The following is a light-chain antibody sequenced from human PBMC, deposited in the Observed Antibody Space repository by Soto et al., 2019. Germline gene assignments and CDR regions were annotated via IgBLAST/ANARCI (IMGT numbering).Light chain of an antibody. CDR3: QQNKDWLT. Sequence: EIEMTQSPATLSVSPGERVTLSCRASQSVSSDLAWYQQKPGQAPRLLIYGASTRASGIPDRFSGSGFGTVFTLTISRLQSEDFAVYYCQQNKDWLTFGGGTKVDIK. V-gene: IGKV3-15*01. J-gene: IGKJ4*01. CDR2: GAS. CDR1: QSVSSD.